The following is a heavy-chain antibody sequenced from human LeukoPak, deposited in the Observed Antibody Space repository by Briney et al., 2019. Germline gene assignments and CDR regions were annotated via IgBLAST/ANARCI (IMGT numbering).Heavy chain of an antibody. Sequence: PSQTLSLTCTVSGGSISRGSYYWSWIRQPAGKGLEWIGRIYTSGSTNYNPSLKSRVTISVDTSKNQFSLKLSSVTAADTAVYYCARERGEYSGYDSQDAFDIWGQGTMVTVSS. D-gene: IGHD5-12*01. CDR3: ARERGEYSGYDSQDAFDI. CDR1: GGSISRGSYY. CDR2: IYTSGST. J-gene: IGHJ3*02. V-gene: IGHV4-61*02.